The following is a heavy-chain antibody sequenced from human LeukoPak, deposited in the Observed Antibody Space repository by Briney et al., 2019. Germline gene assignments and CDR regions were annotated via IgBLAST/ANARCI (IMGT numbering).Heavy chain of an antibody. J-gene: IGHJ2*01. D-gene: IGHD3-22*01. CDR3: ARPGRDDSRGYYWYFDL. Sequence: GGPLRLSCAASGFTFNSYAMNWVRQAPGKGLEWVSTISSSGNNTYYTDSVKGRFTISRDNAKNSLYLQMNSLRAEDTAVYYCARPGRDDSRGYYWYFDLWGRGTLVTVSS. CDR1: GFTFNSYA. CDR2: ISSSGNNT. V-gene: IGHV3-21*01.